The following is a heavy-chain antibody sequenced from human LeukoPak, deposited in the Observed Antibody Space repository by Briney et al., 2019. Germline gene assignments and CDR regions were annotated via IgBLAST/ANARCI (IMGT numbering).Heavy chain of an antibody. CDR1: GYTFTSYD. D-gene: IGHD3-22*01. Sequence: ASVKVSCKASGYTFTSYDINWVRQATGQGLEWMGGIIPIFGTANYAQKFQGRVTITTDESTSTAYMELSSLRSEDTAVYYCARACKTYYYDSSGYYPWGQGTLVTVSS. CDR3: ARACKTYYYDSSGYYP. CDR2: IIPIFGTA. V-gene: IGHV1-69*05. J-gene: IGHJ5*02.